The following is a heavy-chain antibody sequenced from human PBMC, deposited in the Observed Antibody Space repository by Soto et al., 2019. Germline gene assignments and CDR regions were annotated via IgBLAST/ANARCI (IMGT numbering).Heavy chain of an antibody. CDR3: ARDSSLGFDY. CDR1: GFTFSSYG. Sequence: QVQLVESGGGVVQPGRSLRLSCAASGFTFSSYGMHWVRQAPGKGLEWVAVIWYDGSNKYYADSVKGRFTISRDNSKNTLYLQMNSLRAEDTAVYYCARDSSLGFDYWGQGTLVIVSS. J-gene: IGHJ4*02. V-gene: IGHV3-33*01. CDR2: IWYDGSNK. D-gene: IGHD1-26*01.